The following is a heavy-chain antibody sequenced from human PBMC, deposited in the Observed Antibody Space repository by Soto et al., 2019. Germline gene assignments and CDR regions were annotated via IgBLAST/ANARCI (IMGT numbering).Heavy chain of an antibody. Sequence: QVQLVQSGAEVKKPGASVKVSCKASGYTFTGYYMHWVRQAPGQGLEWMGWINPNSGGTNYAQKFHGRVTMTRYPSISTAYMELRRMRSDDTAVYYCARDREPVVPSDYWGQGTLVTVSS. CDR3: ARDREPVVPSDY. CDR1: GYTFTGYY. J-gene: IGHJ4*02. D-gene: IGHD2-2*01. V-gene: IGHV1-2*02. CDR2: INPNSGGT.